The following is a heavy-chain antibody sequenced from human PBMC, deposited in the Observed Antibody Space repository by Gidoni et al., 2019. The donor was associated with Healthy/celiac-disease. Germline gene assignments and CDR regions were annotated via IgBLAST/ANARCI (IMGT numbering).Heavy chain of an antibody. CDR1: GGSISSSSYD. J-gene: IGHJ4*02. D-gene: IGHD2-21*02. V-gene: IGHV4-39*01. CDR3: ARLTPQYCGGDCIGD. Sequence: QLQLQESGPGLVKPSESLSLTCSVSGGSISSSSYDCGWIRQPPGKGLEWIVSIYYSGSTYYNPSLKSRVTISVDTSKNQFCLKLSSVTAADTAVYYCARLTPQYCGGDCIGDWGQGTLVTVSS. CDR2: IYYSGST.